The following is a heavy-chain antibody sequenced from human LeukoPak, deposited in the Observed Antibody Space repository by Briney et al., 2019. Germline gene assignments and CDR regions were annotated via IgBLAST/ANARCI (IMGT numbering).Heavy chain of an antibody. CDR2: IKQDGSEK. CDR1: GCTFSSYW. D-gene: IGHD4-17*01. CDR3: ARGTVTLDY. J-gene: IGHJ4*02. V-gene: IGHV3-7*01. Sequence: GGSLRLSCAASGCTFSSYWMSWVRQAPGKGLEWVANIKQDGSEKYYVDSVKGRFTISRDNAKNSLYLQMNSLRAEDTAVYYCARGTVTLDYWGQGTLVTVSS.